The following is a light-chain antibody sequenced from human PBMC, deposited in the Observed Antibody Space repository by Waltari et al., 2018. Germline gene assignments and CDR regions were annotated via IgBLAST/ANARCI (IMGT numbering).Light chain of an antibody. V-gene: IGKV3-20*01. J-gene: IGKJ1*01. CDR3: QHYLRLPVT. CDR2: GAS. Sequence: EIVLTQSTGTLSLSLGERATLSCRASQSVSRALTWYQQKPGQAPRLLIYGASTRAPGIPDRFSGSGSGTDFSLTISRLEPDDFAVYYCQHYLRLPVTFGQGTTVEI. CDR1: QSVSRA.